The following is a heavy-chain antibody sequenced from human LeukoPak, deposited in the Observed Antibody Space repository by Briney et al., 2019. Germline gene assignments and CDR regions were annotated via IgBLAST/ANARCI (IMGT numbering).Heavy chain of an antibody. CDR1: GFTFSSYG. V-gene: IGHV3-30*02. CDR3: APPGGYSGYDYYFDY. CDR2: IRYDGSNK. D-gene: IGHD5-12*01. J-gene: IGHJ4*02. Sequence: GGSLRLSCAASGFTFSSYGMHWVRQAPGKGLEWVAFIRYDGSNKYYADSVKGRFTISRDNSKNTLYLQMNSLRAEDTAVYYCAPPGGYSGYDYYFDYWGQGTLVTVSS.